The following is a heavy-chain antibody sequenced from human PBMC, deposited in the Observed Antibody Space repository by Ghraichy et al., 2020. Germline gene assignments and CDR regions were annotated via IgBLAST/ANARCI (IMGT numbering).Heavy chain of an antibody. Sequence: SETLSLTCTVSGGSISSYYWSWIRQPPGKGLEWIGYIYYSGSTNYNPSLKSRVTISVDTSKNQFSLKLSSVTAADTAVYYCARHPIVVKPEGAGHYYYGMDVWGQGTTVTVSS. CDR1: GGSISSYY. V-gene: IGHV4-59*08. D-gene: IGHD2-15*01. CDR2: IYYSGST. J-gene: IGHJ6*02. CDR3: ARHPIVVKPEGAGHYYYGMDV.